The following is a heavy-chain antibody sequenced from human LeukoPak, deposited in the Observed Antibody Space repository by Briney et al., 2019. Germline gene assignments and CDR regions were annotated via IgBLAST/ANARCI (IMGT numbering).Heavy chain of an antibody. CDR1: GLTVSSNY. Sequence: GVSLRLSCAASGLTVSSNYMSWVRQAPGKGLEWVSVIYSGGSTYYADSVKGRFTISRDNSKNTLYLQMNSLRAEDTAVYYCARAGRDGYNYADYWGQGTLVTVSS. CDR2: IYSGGST. CDR3: ARAGRDGYNYADY. V-gene: IGHV3-53*01. D-gene: IGHD5-24*01. J-gene: IGHJ4*02.